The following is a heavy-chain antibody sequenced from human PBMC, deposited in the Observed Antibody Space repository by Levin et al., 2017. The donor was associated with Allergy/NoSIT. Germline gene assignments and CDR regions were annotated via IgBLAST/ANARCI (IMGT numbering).Heavy chain of an antibody. D-gene: IGHD5-18*01. CDR1: GFIFKNYY. V-gene: IGHV3-11*01. Sequence: PGGSLRLSCEVSGFIFKNYYMSWIRQAPGRGLEWISYISTSGNTKYYGDSVKGRFTIFRDNAKSSLYLQMNNLRVDDTAVYYCAREPGPFATEYTYGSQAIDYWGQGTLVTVSS. CDR2: ISTSGNTK. J-gene: IGHJ4*02. CDR3: AREPGPFATEYTYGSQAIDY.